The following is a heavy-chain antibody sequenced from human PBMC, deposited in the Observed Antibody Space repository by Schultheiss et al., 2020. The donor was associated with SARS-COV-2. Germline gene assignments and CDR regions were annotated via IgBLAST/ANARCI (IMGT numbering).Heavy chain of an antibody. CDR1: GFTFSDYY. J-gene: IGHJ5*02. D-gene: IGHD3-3*01. CDR3: ARASLRFLEWLLYL. Sequence: GESLKISCAASGFTFSDYYMSWIRQAPGKGLEWVSYISSSGSTIYYADSVKGRFTISRDNAKNSLYLQMNSLRAEDTAVYYCARASLRFLEWLLYLWGQGTLVTVSS. CDR2: ISSSGSTI. V-gene: IGHV3-11*01.